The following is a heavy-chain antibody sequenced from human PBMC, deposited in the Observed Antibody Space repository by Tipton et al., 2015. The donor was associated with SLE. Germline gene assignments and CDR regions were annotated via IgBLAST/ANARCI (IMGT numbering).Heavy chain of an antibody. CDR1: DGSFSGYY. J-gene: IGHJ2*01. D-gene: IGHD6-6*01. CDR3: ATSSGGSIRIAARPIYWYFDL. V-gene: IGHV4-59*01. Sequence: TLSLTCAVYDGSFSGYYWSWIRQPPGKGLEWIGYIYYSGSTNYNPSLKSRVTISVDTSKNQFSLKLSSVTAADTAVYYCATSSGGSIRIAARPIYWYFDLWGRGTLVTVSS. CDR2: IYYSGST.